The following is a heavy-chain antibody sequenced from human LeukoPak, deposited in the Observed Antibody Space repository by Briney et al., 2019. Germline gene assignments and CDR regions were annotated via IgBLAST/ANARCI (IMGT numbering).Heavy chain of an antibody. D-gene: IGHD3-16*02. CDR2: IFYSGST. V-gene: IGHV4-39*07. CDR3: AKSNRYRLVDL. J-gene: IGHJ3*01. Sequence: PSETLSLTCTVSGGSLSTSNYYWGWIRQPPGKGREGSGNIFYSGSTYYSPSLRRRVTISLDTSRNHFSLNLNSVPAADTAVYYCAKSNRYRLVDLWGQGPMVHVSS. CDR1: GGSLSTSNYY.